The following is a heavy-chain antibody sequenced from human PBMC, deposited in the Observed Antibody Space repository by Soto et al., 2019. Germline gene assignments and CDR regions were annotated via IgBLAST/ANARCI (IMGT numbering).Heavy chain of an antibody. CDR3: AESPLGTATSFLDY. D-gene: IGHD1-26*01. J-gene: IGHJ4*02. V-gene: IGHV1-69*02. Sequence: ASVKVSCKASGGTFSSYTISWVRQAPGQGLEWMGRIIPILGIANYAQKFQGRVTITADKSTSTAYMELSSLRSEDTAVYYCAESPLGTATSFLDYWGQGTLVTVSA. CDR2: IIPILGIA. CDR1: GGTFSSYT.